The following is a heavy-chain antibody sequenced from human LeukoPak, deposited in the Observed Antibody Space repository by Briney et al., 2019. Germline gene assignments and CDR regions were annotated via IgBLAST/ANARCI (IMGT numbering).Heavy chain of an antibody. CDR2: MNPDSGDT. CDR3: GRGLGTYDSSDLTWPMISF. CDR1: GYTFSSYE. Sequence: GASVKVSCKASGYTFSSYEINWVRQATGQGPEWMGWMNPDSGDTAYAQKFQGRITMTRSTSISTAYMELSSLRSDDTAVYYCGRGLGTYDSSDLTWPMISFWGQGTLATVSS. D-gene: IGHD3-22*01. J-gene: IGHJ4*02. V-gene: IGHV1-8*01.